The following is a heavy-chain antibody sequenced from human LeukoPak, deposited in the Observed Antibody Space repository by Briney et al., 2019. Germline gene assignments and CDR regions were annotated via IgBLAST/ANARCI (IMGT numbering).Heavy chain of an antibody. CDR1: GFTFSTCA. V-gene: IGHV3-23*01. CDR2: ISGNGAST. D-gene: IGHD3-3*01. CDR3: AKDLNTDFWSGYYGYFDY. Sequence: GGSLRLSCAASGFTFSTCAMNWVRQAPGRGLEWVSGISGNGASTYYADSVKGRFTISRDNSKNTLYLQMNSLRAGDTAVYYCAKDLNTDFWSGYYGYFDYWGQGTLVTVSS. J-gene: IGHJ4*02.